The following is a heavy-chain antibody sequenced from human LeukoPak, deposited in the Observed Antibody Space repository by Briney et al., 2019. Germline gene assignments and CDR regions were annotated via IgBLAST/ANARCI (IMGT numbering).Heavy chain of an antibody. V-gene: IGHV1-2*02. Sequence: ASVKVSCKASGYTFTGYYMHWVRQAPGQGLGWMGWINPSSGGTNYAQKFQGRVTMTRDTSISTAYMELSRLRSDDTAVYYCARASGTMVRGVIGYWGQGTLVTVSS. J-gene: IGHJ4*02. CDR1: GYTFTGYY. D-gene: IGHD3-10*01. CDR3: ARASGTMVRGVIGY. CDR2: INPSSGGT.